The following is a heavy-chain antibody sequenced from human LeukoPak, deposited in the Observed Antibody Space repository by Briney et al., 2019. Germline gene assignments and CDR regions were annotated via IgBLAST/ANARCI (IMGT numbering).Heavy chain of an antibody. J-gene: IGHJ4*02. V-gene: IGHV4-34*01. Sequence: SETLSLTCAVYGGSFSGYYWSWIRQPPGKGLEWIEEINHSGSTNYNPSLKSRVTISLDTSKNQFSLKLSSVTAADTAVYYCARGQQLVPASYWGQGTLVTVSS. D-gene: IGHD6-13*01. CDR2: INHSGST. CDR1: GGSFSGYY. CDR3: ARGQQLVPASY.